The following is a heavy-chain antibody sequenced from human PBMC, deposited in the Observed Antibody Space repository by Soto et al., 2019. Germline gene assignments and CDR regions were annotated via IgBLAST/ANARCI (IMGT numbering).Heavy chain of an antibody. CDR2: IDEYGSTI. CDR3: TRDIGGKGAY. Sequence: EVQLVESGGGLVQPGGSLRLSCAASGFTFSSYWMHWVRQAPGKGLLWVSRIDEYGSTINYADSVKGRFTISRDNARNTLYLEMNSLRAEDTALYYCTRDIGGKGAYWGPGTLVTFSS. J-gene: IGHJ4*02. CDR1: GFTFSSYW. D-gene: IGHD3-10*01. V-gene: IGHV3-74*01.